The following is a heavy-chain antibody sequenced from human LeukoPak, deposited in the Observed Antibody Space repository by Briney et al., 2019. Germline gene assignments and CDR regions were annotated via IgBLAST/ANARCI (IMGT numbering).Heavy chain of an antibody. CDR2: IVVGSGNT. J-gene: IGHJ4*02. D-gene: IGHD1-26*01. V-gene: IGHV1-58*02. Sequence: ASVKVSCKASGFTFTSAAMQWVRQARGHRLEWIGWIVVGSGNTNYAQKFQERVTITRVMSIGTAYMELGGLVSEDTAVCYFAGLLRNALDYWGQGTLVTVSS. CDR1: GFTFTSAA. CDR3: AGLLRNALDY.